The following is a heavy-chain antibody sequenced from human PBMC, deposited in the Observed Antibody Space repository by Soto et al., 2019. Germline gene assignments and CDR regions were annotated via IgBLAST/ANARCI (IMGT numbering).Heavy chain of an antibody. Sequence: QVQLVQSGAEVKKPGASVKVSCKASGYTFTRYNMHWVRQAPGQRLEWMGWINAGNGNTKYSQKFQGRVTITRDTSENTAYMELSSLISEDTAVYSCARPKDYDDCLDYWGQGTLVTVSS. CDR1: GYTFTRYN. CDR3: ARPKDYDDCLDY. V-gene: IGHV1-3*01. J-gene: IGHJ4*02. CDR2: INAGNGNT. D-gene: IGHD3-22*01.